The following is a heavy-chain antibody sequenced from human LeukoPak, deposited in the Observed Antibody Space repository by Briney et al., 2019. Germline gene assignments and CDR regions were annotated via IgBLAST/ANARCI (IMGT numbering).Heavy chain of an antibody. Sequence: SETLSLTCAVYGGSFSGYYWSWIRQPPGKGLEWIGEFNHSGSTNYNPSLKSRVTISVDTSKNQFSLKLSSVTAADTAVYYCARAVGITIFGVVSRPSPTKVPSWFDPWGQGTLVTVSS. CDR1: GGSFSGYY. CDR2: FNHSGST. V-gene: IGHV4-34*01. CDR3: ARAVGITIFGVVSRPSPTKVPSWFDP. D-gene: IGHD3-3*01. J-gene: IGHJ5*02.